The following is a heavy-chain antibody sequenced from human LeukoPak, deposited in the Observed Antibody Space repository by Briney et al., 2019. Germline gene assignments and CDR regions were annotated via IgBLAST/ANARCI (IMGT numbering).Heavy chain of an antibody. CDR3: ARGYGSGSYVLDY. Sequence: SVKVSCTASGGTFSSYAISWVRQAPGQGLEWMGGIIPIFGTANYAQKFQGRVTITADESTSTAYMELSSLRSGDTAVYYCARGYGSGSYVLDYWGQGTLVTVSS. V-gene: IGHV1-69*13. CDR2: IIPIFGTA. D-gene: IGHD3-10*01. CDR1: GGTFSSYA. J-gene: IGHJ4*02.